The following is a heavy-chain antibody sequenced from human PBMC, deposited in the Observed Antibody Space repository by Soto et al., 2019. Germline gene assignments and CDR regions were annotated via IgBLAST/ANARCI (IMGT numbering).Heavy chain of an antibody. V-gene: IGHV1-69*01. CDR1: GGTFSSYA. CDR2: IIPIFGTA. J-gene: IGHJ3*02. Sequence: QVQLVQSGAEVKKPGSSVKVSCKASGGTFSSYAISWVRQAPGQGLEWMGGIIPIFGTANYAQKFQGRVTITADESTSTAYMELSSLRSEDTAVYYCAREGPYTYNWNSQAFDIWGQGTMVTVSS. CDR3: AREGPYTYNWNSQAFDI. D-gene: IGHD1-7*01.